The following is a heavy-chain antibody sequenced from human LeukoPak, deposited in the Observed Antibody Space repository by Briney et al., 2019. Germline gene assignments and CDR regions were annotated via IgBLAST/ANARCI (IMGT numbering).Heavy chain of an antibody. CDR2: MNPNSGDT. D-gene: IGHD1-26*01. CDR1: GYTFTSYD. CDR3: ARGVGAMANAFDI. V-gene: IGHV1-8*03. Sequence: ASVKVSCKASGYTFTSYDINWVRQATGQGLEWMGWMNPNSGDTGYAQKFQGRVTITRNTSISTAYMELSSLRSEDTAVYYCARGVGAMANAFDIWGQGTMVTVSS. J-gene: IGHJ3*02.